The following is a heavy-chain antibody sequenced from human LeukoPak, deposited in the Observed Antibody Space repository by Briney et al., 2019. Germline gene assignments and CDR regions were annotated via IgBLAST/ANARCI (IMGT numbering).Heavy chain of an antibody. D-gene: IGHD2/OR15-2a*01. J-gene: IGHJ4*02. Sequence: PGGSLRLSCAASGFTFGSYWMSWVRQAPGKGLEWVALIWYDGSNKYYTDSVKGRFTISRDNSKNTLYLEMNSLRAEDTAIYYCAREGPRGNSQFDYWGQGTLVTVSS. V-gene: IGHV3-33*08. CDR2: IWYDGSNK. CDR1: GFTFGSYW. CDR3: AREGPRGNSQFDY.